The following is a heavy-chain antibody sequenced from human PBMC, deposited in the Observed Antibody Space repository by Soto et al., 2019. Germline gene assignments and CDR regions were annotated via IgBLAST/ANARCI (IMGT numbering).Heavy chain of an antibody. CDR3: AKDEVGDGYLVNLEN. J-gene: IGHJ4*02. CDR2: ISYDGNKR. V-gene: IGHV3-30*18. CDR1: GFTFSFYA. D-gene: IGHD3-16*01. Sequence: QVQLVQSGGGVVQPGRSLRLSCAASGFTFSFYAIHWVRQAPGKGLEWVAVISYDGNKRNYADSVKGRFTISRDNSKNAVYLEMDSLRPEDTAVYYCAKDEVGDGYLVNLENWGQGTLVTVSS.